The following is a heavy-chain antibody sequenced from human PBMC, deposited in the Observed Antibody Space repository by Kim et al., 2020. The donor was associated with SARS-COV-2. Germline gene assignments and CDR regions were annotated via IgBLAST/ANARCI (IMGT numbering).Heavy chain of an antibody. V-gene: IGHV4-31*02. CDR3: AIRKGYSYGYSY. J-gene: IGHJ4*02. D-gene: IGHD5-18*01. Sequence: YYNPTLKSRVTISVDTSKNQFSLKLSSVTAADTAVYYCAIRKGYSYGYSYWGQGTLVTVSS.